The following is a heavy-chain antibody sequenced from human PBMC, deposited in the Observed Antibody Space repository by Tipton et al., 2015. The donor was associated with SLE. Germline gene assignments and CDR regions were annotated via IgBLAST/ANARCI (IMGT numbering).Heavy chain of an antibody. D-gene: IGHD3-22*01. CDR1: GGSISSSTSS. CDR2: IYYSGGT. V-gene: IGHV4-39*07. Sequence: TLSLTCTVSGGSISSSTSSWGWIRQPPGKGLEWIGNIYYSGGTYYNPSLKSRVTISVDTSKNQLSLKLSSVTAADTAVYYCARWRIYDSSGYSYGFSDYWGQGTLVTVSS. J-gene: IGHJ4*02. CDR3: ARWRIYDSSGYSYGFSDY.